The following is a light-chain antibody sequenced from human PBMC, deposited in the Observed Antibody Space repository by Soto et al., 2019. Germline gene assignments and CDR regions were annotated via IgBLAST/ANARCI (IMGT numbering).Light chain of an antibody. CDR3: QQANSFPIT. Sequence: IQMTQSPSSVSASVGDRVTITCRASQGITNRLAWYQQKPGKAPKHLIYEASSLQSGVPSRISGSGSGTDFTLTISSLQPEDFATYYCQQANSFPITFGQGTRLEIK. J-gene: IGKJ5*01. CDR1: QGITNR. CDR2: EAS. V-gene: IGKV1D-12*01.